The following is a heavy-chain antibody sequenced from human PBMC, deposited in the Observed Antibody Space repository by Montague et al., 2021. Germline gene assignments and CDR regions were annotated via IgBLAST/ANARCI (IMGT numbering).Heavy chain of an antibody. D-gene: IGHD1-14*01. CDR3: ARRCYGDPQTDPEPANCALDV. CDR2: IYYSANT. V-gene: IGHV4-39*01. CDR1: GASINSSPYY. Sequence: SETLSLTCTVSGASINSSPYYWGWIRQPPGKGLEWIGSIYYSANTYYNPSLKSRLSISVDTTKNQFSLTLTSVTASDTAVYYCARRCYGDPQTDPEPANCALDVWGQGTSVTVSS. J-gene: IGHJ6*02.